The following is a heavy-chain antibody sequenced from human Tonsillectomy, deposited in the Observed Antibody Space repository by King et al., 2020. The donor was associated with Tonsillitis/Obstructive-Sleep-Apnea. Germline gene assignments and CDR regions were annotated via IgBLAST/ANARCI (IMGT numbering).Heavy chain of an antibody. V-gene: IGHV5-51*01. CDR1: GYSFTSYW. CDR2: IYPVDSDT. Sequence: VQLVESGAEVKKPGESLKISCKGSGYSFTSYWIGWVRQMPGKGLEWMGIIYPVDSDTRYSPSFQGQVTISADKPISTAYLQWSSLKASDTAMYSCARGYCSGGSCYSLAFDIWGQGTMVTVSS. J-gene: IGHJ3*02. D-gene: IGHD2-15*01. CDR3: ARGYCSGGSCYSLAFDI.